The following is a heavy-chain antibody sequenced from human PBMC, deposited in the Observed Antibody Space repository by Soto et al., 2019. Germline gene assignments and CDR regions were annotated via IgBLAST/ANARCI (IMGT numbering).Heavy chain of an antibody. D-gene: IGHD6-6*01. Sequence: PSETLSLTCTVSGGSISSYYWSWIRQPPGKGLEWIGYIYYSGSTNYNPSLKSRVTISVDTSKNQFSLKLSSVTAADTAVYYCAHIEYSXXXXXXDXWXXGTMVTVSS. CDR3: AHIEYSXXXXXXDX. CDR2: IYYSGST. V-gene: IGHV4-59*01. CDR1: GGSISSYY. J-gene: IGHJ4*03.